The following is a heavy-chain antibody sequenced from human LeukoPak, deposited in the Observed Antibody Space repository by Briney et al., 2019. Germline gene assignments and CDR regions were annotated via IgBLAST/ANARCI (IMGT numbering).Heavy chain of an antibody. J-gene: IGHJ4*02. D-gene: IGHD6-19*01. CDR3: ARDPSLLRDSSGWYFPN. CDR2: TYYRSKWYN. Sequence: SQTLSLTCAISGDSVSSNSAAWNWIRQSPSRGLEWLGRTYYRSKWYNDYAVSVKSRITINPDTSKNQFSLQLNSVTPEDTAVNYCARDPSLLRDSSGWYFPNWGQGTLVTVSS. V-gene: IGHV6-1*01. CDR1: GDSVSSNSAA.